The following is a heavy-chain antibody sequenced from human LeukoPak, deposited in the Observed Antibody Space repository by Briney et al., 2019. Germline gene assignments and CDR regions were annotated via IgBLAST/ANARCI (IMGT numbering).Heavy chain of an antibody. J-gene: IGHJ4*02. Sequence: SVXXXCXASGYTFTGYYMHWVRQAPGQGLEWMGWISAYNGNTNYAQKLQGRVTMTTDTSTSTAYMELRSLRSDDTAVYYCAREQGIAVAGRIDYWGQGTLVTVSS. V-gene: IGHV1-18*04. CDR1: GYTFTGYY. CDR2: ISAYNGNT. CDR3: AREQGIAVAGRIDY. D-gene: IGHD6-19*01.